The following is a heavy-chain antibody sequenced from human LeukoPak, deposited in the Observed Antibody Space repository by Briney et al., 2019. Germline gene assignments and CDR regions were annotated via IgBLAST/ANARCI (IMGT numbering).Heavy chain of an antibody. Sequence: PSETLSLTCTVSGGSISSYYWSWIRQPPGKGLEWIGYIYYSGSTNYNPSLKSRVTISVDTSKNQISLKLSSVTAADTAVYYCARGGRTHYYGSGSYPAFDYWGQGTLVTVSS. D-gene: IGHD3-10*01. V-gene: IGHV4-59*08. CDR3: ARGGRTHYYGSGSYPAFDY. CDR2: IYYSGST. J-gene: IGHJ4*02. CDR1: GGSISSYY.